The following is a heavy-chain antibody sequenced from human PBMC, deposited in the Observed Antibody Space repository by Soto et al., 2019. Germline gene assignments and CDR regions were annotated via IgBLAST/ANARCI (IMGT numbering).Heavy chain of an antibody. D-gene: IGHD3-10*01. CDR1: GGSISSSSYY. Sequence: PSETLSLTCTFSGGSISSSSYYWGWIRKPPGKGLEWIGSIYYSGSTYYNPSLKSRVTISVDTSKNQFSLKLSSVTAADTAVYYCPPILWFGELSGFDPWGQGTLVTVSS. J-gene: IGHJ5*02. CDR2: IYYSGST. V-gene: IGHV4-39*01. CDR3: PPILWFGELSGFDP.